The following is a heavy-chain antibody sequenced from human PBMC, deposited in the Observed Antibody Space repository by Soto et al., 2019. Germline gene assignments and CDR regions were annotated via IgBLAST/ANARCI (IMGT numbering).Heavy chain of an antibody. Sequence: PGGSLRLSCAASGFTLSSYGKLWVRQAPGKGLEWVAVISYDGSNKYYADSVKGRFTISRDNSKNTLYLQMNSLRAEDTAVYYCAKSSSRGYWGQGTLVTVSS. D-gene: IGHD6-6*01. V-gene: IGHV3-30*18. CDR3: AKSSSRGY. CDR1: GFTLSSYG. CDR2: ISYDGSNK. J-gene: IGHJ4*02.